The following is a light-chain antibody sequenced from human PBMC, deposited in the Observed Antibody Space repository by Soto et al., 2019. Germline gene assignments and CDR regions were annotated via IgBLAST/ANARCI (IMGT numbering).Light chain of an antibody. CDR2: EVS. CDR1: SSDVGGYNY. CDR3: NSYTSSSTLVV. V-gene: IGLV2-14*01. J-gene: IGLJ2*01. Sequence: QSVLTQPASVSGSPGQSITISCTGTSSDVGGYNYVSWYQQLPGKAPKLMIYEVSNRPSGVSNRFSGSKSGNTASLTISGLQAEDEADYYCNSYTSSSTLVVFGGGTKLTVL.